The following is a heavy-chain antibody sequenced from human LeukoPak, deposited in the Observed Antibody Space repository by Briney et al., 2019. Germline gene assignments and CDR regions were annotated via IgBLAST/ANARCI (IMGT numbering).Heavy chain of an antibody. CDR3: ARDALLCDAFDF. D-gene: IGHD2-2*01. J-gene: IGHJ3*01. V-gene: IGHV1-2*02. CDR2: INPNSGGT. Sequence: ASVKVSCKASGYTFTGYYMHWVRQAPGQGLEWMGWINPNSGGTNYAQKFQGRVTMTRDTSISTAYMELSRLRSDDTAVYYCARDALLCDAFDFWGQGTMVTVSS. CDR1: GYTFTGYY.